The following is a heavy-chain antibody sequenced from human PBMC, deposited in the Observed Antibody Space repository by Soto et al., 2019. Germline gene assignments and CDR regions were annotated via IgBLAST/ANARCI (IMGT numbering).Heavy chain of an antibody. Sequence: ASVKVSCKASGYTFTSYDINWVRQATGQGLEWMGWMNPNSGNTGYAQKFQGRVTMTRNTSISTAYMELSSLRSEDTAVYYCARWSPVAMTIEPSAVTYYYYYMDVWGKGTTVTVSS. CDR2: MNPNSGNT. V-gene: IGHV1-8*01. CDR3: ARWSPVAMTIEPSAVTYYYYYMDV. CDR1: GYTFTSYD. D-gene: IGHD4-4*01. J-gene: IGHJ6*03.